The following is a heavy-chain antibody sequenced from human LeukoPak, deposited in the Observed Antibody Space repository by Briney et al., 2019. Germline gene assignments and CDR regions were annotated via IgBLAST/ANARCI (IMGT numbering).Heavy chain of an antibody. V-gene: IGHV4-34*01. J-gene: IGHJ4*02. CDR2: INHSGST. CDR1: GGSFSGYY. D-gene: IGHD1-1*01. CDR3: ARDPYNWKSESAFDY. Sequence: PSETLSLTCAVYGGSFSGYYWSWIRQPPGKGLEWIGEINHSGSTNYNPSLKSRVTISVDTSKNQFSLKLSSVTAADTAVYYCARDPYNWKSESAFDYWGQGTLVTVSS.